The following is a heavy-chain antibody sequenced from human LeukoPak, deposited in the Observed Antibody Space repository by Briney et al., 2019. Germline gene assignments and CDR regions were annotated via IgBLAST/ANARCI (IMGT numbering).Heavy chain of an antibody. J-gene: IGHJ6*03. CDR3: ARHREFYSSGWYQAGRYYMDV. CDR2: VYYSGST. D-gene: IGHD6-19*01. V-gene: IGHV4-59*08. CDR1: ADSISSYY. Sequence: TPSETLSLTCTVSADSISSYYWSWIRQPPGKGLEWIGDVYYSGSTNYNPSLKSRVTISVDTSKNQFSLKLSSVTAADTAVYYCARHREFYSSGWYQAGRYYMDVWGKGTTVTISS.